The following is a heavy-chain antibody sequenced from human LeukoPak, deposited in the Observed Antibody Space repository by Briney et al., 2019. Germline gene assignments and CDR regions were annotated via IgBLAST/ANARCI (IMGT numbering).Heavy chain of an antibody. CDR3: TRAPSSSWYLSGYWYFDL. V-gene: IGHV4-59*01. J-gene: IGHJ2*01. CDR2: IYYSGST. D-gene: IGHD6-13*01. Sequence: SETLSLTCTVSARSISSYYWSWIRQPPGEGLEWNGYIYYSGSTTYNPSLKSRVTISVDTSKNQFSLKLSSVTAADTDVYYCTRAPSSSWYLSGYWYFDLWGRGTLVTVSS. CDR1: ARSISSYY.